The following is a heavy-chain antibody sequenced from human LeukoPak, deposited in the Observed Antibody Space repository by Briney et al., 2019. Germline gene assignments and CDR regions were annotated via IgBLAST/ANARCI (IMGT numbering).Heavy chain of an antibody. D-gene: IGHD4-11*01. CDR1: GFTFSSYS. CDR2: ISSSSSSI. V-gene: IGHV3-21*01. Sequence: GGSLRLSCAASGFTFSSYSMNWVRQAPGKGLDWVSSISSSSSSIYYADSVKGRFTISRDNAKNSLSLQMISLRAEDTAVYYCARGPYTDYWGQGTLVTVSS. CDR3: ARGPYTDY. J-gene: IGHJ4*02.